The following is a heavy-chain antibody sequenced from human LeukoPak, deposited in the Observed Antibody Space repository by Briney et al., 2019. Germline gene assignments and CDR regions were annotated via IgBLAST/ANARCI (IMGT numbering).Heavy chain of an antibody. Sequence: GGSLRLSCAASGFTFSSYSMNWVRQAPGKGLEWVSSISSSSSYIYYADSVKGRFTISRDNAKNSLYLQMNSLRAEDTAVYYCARDREVEMATPLFDYWGQGALVTVSS. D-gene: IGHD5-24*01. CDR2: ISSSSSYI. CDR3: ARDREVEMATPLFDY. CDR1: GFTFSSYS. V-gene: IGHV3-21*01. J-gene: IGHJ4*02.